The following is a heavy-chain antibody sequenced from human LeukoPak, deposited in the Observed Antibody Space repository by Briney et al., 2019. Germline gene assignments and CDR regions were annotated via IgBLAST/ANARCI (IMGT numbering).Heavy chain of an antibody. CDR1: GFTFSSYA. J-gene: IGHJ4*02. CDR2: ISSNGGST. Sequence: GSLRLSCAASGFTFSSYAMHWVRQAPGKGLEYVSAISSNGGSTYYANSVKGRFTISRDNSKNTLYPQMGSLRAEDMAVYYCARAAGATTPLFDYWGQGTLVTVSS. V-gene: IGHV3-64*01. D-gene: IGHD1-26*01. CDR3: ARAAGATTPLFDY.